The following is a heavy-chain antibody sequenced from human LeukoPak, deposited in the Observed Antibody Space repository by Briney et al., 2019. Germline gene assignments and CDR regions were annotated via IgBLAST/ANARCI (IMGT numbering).Heavy chain of an antibody. Sequence: PGGSLRLSCAASGFTFTSFEMNWVRQAPGKGLEWVSYISYSGSTTSYADSVKGRFTISRDNAKNSLYLQMNSLRAEDTAVYYCARAGPPAFDPWGQGTLVTVSS. CDR2: ISYSGSTT. V-gene: IGHV3-48*03. CDR1: GFTFTSFE. J-gene: IGHJ5*02. CDR3: ARAGPPAFDP.